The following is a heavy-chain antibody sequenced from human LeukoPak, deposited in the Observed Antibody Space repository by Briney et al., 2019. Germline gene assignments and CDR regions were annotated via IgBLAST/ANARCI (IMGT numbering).Heavy chain of an antibody. V-gene: IGHV4-34*01. J-gene: IGHJ4*02. Sequence: SETLSLTCVVYGGAFSGYYWTWIRQPPGKGLEWIGEINHSGSTNYNPSLKGRVTISVDTSKSQFSLKLSSVTAADTAVYYCARVGYCSSTSCYRRYYFDYWGQGTLVTVSS. CDR2: INHSGST. D-gene: IGHD2-2*01. CDR1: GGAFSGYY. CDR3: ARVGYCSSTSCYRRYYFDY.